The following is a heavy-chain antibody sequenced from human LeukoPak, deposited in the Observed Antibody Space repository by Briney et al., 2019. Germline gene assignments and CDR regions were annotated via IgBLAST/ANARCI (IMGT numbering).Heavy chain of an antibody. D-gene: IGHD3-10*01. CDR2: IYYSGST. CDR3: ARGGVSGSYYFGSYYYYYMDV. J-gene: IGHJ6*03. CDR1: GGSISSYY. V-gene: IGHV4-59*01. Sequence: SETLSLTCTVSGGSISSYYWSWIRQPPGKGLEWIGYIYYSGSTNYNPSLKSRVTISVDTSKNQFSLKLSSVTAADTAVYYCARGGVSGSYYFGSYYYYYMDVWGKGTTVTISS.